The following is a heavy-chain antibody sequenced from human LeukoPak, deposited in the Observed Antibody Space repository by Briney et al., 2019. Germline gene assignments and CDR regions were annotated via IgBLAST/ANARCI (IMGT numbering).Heavy chain of an antibody. CDR2: IYSGGST. CDR3: ARISYYDSSGYYFLSYVDY. D-gene: IGHD3-22*01. CDR1: GFTVSSNY. J-gene: IGHJ4*02. Sequence: GGSLRLSCAASGFTVSSNYMSWVRQAPGKGLEWVSVIYSGGSTYYADSVRGRFTISRDNSKNTLYLQMNSLGAEDTAVYYCARISYYDSSGYYFLSYVDYWGQGTLVTVSS. V-gene: IGHV3-53*01.